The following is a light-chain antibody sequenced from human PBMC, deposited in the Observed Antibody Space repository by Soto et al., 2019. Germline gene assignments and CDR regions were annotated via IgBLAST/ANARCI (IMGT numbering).Light chain of an antibody. CDR3: MQAIQAPRT. CDR1: QSLLHSNGNIY. J-gene: IGKJ1*01. Sequence: DIVLTQSPLSLPVTPGEPASISCRSSQSLLHSNGNIYLVWYLQKPGQSPQLLISLGSIRASGVTDRFSGSGSGTDFTLKITRVEAEDVGVYYLMQAIQAPRTFGLGTKVEIK. V-gene: IGKV2-28*01. CDR2: LGS.